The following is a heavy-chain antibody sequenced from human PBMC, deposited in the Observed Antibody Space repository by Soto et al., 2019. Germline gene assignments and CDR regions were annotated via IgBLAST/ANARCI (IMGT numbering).Heavy chain of an antibody. J-gene: IGHJ4*02. CDR3: ARAQGGAVAGTTPFDY. D-gene: IGHD6-19*01. V-gene: IGHV4-59*01. CDR1: GGSISSYY. CDR2: IYYSGST. Sequence: SETLSLTCTVSGGSISSYYWSWIRQPPGKGLEWIGYIYYSGSTNYNPSLKSRVTISVDTSKNQFSLKLSSVTAADTAVYYCARAQGGAVAGTTPFDYWGQGTLVTVSS.